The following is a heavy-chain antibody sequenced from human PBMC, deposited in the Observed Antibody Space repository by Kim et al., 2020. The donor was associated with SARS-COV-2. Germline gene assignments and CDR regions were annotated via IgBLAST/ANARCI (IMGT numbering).Heavy chain of an antibody. D-gene: IGHD2-2*01. J-gene: IGHJ4*02. CDR3: AKDMRSSSSSPGY. V-gene: IGHV3-9*01. Sequence: YADSVKGRFTNAKDNAKNSLYLQMNSLGAEDTALYYCAKDMRSSSSSPGYWGQGTLVTVSS.